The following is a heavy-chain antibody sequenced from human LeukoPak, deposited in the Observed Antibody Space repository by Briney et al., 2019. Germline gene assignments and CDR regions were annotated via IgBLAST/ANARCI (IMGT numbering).Heavy chain of an antibody. D-gene: IGHD3-22*01. Sequence: GGSLRLSCAASGFTFSGHGMNWVRQAPGKGLEWVSGITGSGATTYYADSVKGRFTISRDNSKNTLYLQMNSLRAEDTAVYYCALTYYYDSSALYWGQGTLVTVSS. J-gene: IGHJ4*02. CDR3: ALTYYYDSSALY. V-gene: IGHV3-23*01. CDR2: ITGSGATT. CDR1: GFTFSGHG.